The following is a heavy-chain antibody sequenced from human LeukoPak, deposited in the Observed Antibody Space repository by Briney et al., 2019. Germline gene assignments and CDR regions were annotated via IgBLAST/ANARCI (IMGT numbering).Heavy chain of an antibody. CDR2: FNSDGRST. CDR1: GFTFSSYW. V-gene: IGHV3-74*01. D-gene: IGHD4-4*01. J-gene: IGHJ4*02. CDR3: AREDYSNYAPYFDY. Sequence: GGSLRLSCAASGFTFSSYWMHWVRQAPGKGLVWVSRFNSDGRSTGYADSVKGRFTISRDNAKNTLYLQMNSLRAEDTAVYYCAREDYSNYAPYFDYWGQGTLVTVSS.